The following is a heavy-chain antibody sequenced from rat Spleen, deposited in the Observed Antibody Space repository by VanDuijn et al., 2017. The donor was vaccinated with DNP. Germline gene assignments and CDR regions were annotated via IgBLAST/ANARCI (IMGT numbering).Heavy chain of an antibody. J-gene: IGHJ2*01. D-gene: IGHD3-8*01. CDR3: AKILDY. Sequence: EVQLVESGGGLVQPGRSLKLSCAASGFTFSDYYMAWVRQAPAKGLEWVAYIGSPAYAPYYADSVKGRFTISRDNAQNTVYLQMNSLRSEDTATYHCAKILDYWGQGVMVTVSS. V-gene: IGHV5-22*01. CDR2: IGSPAYAP. CDR1: GFTFSDYY.